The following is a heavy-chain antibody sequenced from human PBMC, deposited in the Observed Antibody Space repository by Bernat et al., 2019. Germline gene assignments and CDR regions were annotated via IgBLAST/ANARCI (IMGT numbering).Heavy chain of an antibody. CDR2: ISSSSSYI. Sequence: EVQLVESGGGLVKPGGSLRLSCAASGFTFSSYSMNWVRQAPGKGLEWVSYISSSSSYIYYADSVKGRFTISRDNSKNTLYLQMNSLRAEDTAVYYCARDLGDVVPAAMDYWGQGTLVTVSS. J-gene: IGHJ4*02. D-gene: IGHD2-2*01. CDR1: GFTFSSYS. V-gene: IGHV3-21*05. CDR3: ARDLGDVVPAAMDY.